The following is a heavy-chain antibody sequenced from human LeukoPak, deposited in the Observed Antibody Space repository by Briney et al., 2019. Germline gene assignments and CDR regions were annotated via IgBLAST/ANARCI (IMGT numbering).Heavy chain of an antibody. CDR3: ARARYGSSPDY. CDR2: IKQDGSEK. Sequence: GGSLRLSCAASGFTFSSYWMNWVRQAPGKGLEWVANIKQDGSEKYYVDSVKGRFTISRDNAKNSLYLQMNSLRAEDTAVYYCARARYGSSPDYWGQGTLVTVSS. CDR1: GFTFSSYW. V-gene: IGHV3-7*01. D-gene: IGHD1-26*01. J-gene: IGHJ4*02.